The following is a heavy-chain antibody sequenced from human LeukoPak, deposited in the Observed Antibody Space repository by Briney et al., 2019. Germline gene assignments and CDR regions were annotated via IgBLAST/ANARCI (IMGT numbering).Heavy chain of an antibody. V-gene: IGHV4-38-2*01. CDR3: ARVGRYNDYQNWFDP. CDR1: GYSISSGYY. D-gene: IGHD4-11*01. J-gene: IGHJ5*02. CDR2: IYHDGGT. Sequence: SETLSLTCAVSGYSISSGYYWGWIRQPPGKGLEWIGNIYHDGGTYYNPSLKNRVTISVDTSKNQFSLKLSSVTAADTAVYFCARVGRYNDYQNWFDPCGQGTLVTVSS.